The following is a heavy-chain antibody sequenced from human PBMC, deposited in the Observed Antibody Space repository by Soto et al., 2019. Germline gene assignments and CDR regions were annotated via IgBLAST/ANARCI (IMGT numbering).Heavy chain of an antibody. CDR3: AGSKLNGYYYGSGSYYNYNWFDP. Sequence: ASETLSLTCTVSGGSISSYYWNWIRQPPGKGLEWIGYIYYSRSTNYNPSLKSRVTISVDTSKNQFSLKLSSVTAADTAVYYCAGSKLNGYYYGSGSYYNYNWFDPWGQGTRVTVSS. V-gene: IGHV4-59*01. D-gene: IGHD3-10*01. J-gene: IGHJ5*02. CDR1: GGSISSYY. CDR2: IYYSRST.